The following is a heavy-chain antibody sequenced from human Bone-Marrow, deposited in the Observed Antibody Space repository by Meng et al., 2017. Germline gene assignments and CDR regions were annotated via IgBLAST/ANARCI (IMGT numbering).Heavy chain of an antibody. Sequence: GQLVQSGAEGKRPGSRVTFSCKASGGTLSSYAFGWVRQAPGKGLGWMGGIIPIFGTANYAQKFQGRVTITADESTSTAYMELSSLRSEDTAVYYCASSDYGSGSFDYWGQGTLVTVSS. CDR3: ASSDYGSGSFDY. CDR2: IIPIFGTA. J-gene: IGHJ4*02. V-gene: IGHV1-69*01. D-gene: IGHD3-10*01. CDR1: GGTLSSYA.